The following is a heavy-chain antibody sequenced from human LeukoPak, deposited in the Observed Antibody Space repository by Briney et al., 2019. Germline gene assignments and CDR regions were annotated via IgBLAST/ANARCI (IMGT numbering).Heavy chain of an antibody. CDR3: AKCGSGGSCYQFHY. D-gene: IGHD2-15*01. Sequence: PGGSLRLSCAASGFTFSSYAMSWVRQAPGKGLEWVSAISGSGGSKYYVDSVRGRFTISRDNSQNTLYLQMNSLRDEDTAVYYCAKCGSGGSCYQFHYWRQGTRVSVPS. J-gene: IGHJ4*02. V-gene: IGHV3-23*01. CDR1: GFTFSSYA. CDR2: ISGSGGSK.